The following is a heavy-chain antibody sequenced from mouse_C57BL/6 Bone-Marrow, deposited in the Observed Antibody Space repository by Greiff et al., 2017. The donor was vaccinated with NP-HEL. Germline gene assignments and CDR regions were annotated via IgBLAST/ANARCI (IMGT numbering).Heavy chain of an antibody. CDR3: ARYDGYYYYFDY. D-gene: IGHD2-3*01. CDR2: ISYSGST. V-gene: IGHV3-8*01. J-gene: IGHJ2*01. Sequence: EVQLVESGPGLAKPSQTLSLTCSVTGYSITSDYWNWILKFPGNKLEYMGYISYSGSTYYNPSLKSRISITRDTSKNQYYLQLNAVTTEDTATYYCARYDGYYYYFDYWGQGTTLTVSS. CDR1: GYSITSDY.